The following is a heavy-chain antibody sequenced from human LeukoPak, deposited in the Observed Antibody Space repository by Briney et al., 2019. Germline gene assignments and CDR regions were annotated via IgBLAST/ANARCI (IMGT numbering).Heavy chain of an antibody. CDR3: AKDRGYSFDY. Sequence: GGSRRLSCGVSGFTFSTFAMSWVRQAPGNGLEWVSATSANGGKTYYADSVKGRFTISRDNSKNTLYLQMNSLRAEDTAVYYCAKDRGYSFDYWGQGTLVTVSS. V-gene: IGHV3-23*01. D-gene: IGHD4-11*01. CDR1: GFTFSTFA. CDR2: TSANGGKT. J-gene: IGHJ4*02.